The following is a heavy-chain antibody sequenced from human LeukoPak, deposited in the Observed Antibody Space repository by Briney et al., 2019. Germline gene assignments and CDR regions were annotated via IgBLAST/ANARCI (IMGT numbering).Heavy chain of an antibody. Sequence: GGSLRLSCAASGFTFSSYAMSWVRQAPGKGLEWVSAISGSGGSTYYADSVKGRFTISRDNSKNTLYLQMNSLRAEDTAVYYCAKTYYDFWSGYSIPDYWGQGTLVTVSS. D-gene: IGHD3-3*01. CDR1: GFTFSSYA. CDR3: AKTYYDFWSGYSIPDY. V-gene: IGHV3-23*01. CDR2: ISGSGGST. J-gene: IGHJ4*02.